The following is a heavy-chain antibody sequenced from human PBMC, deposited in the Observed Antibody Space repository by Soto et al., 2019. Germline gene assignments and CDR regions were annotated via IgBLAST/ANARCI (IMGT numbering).Heavy chain of an antibody. CDR2: INHSGST. D-gene: IGHD3-10*01. V-gene: IGHV4-34*01. Sequence: QVQLQQWGAGLLKPSETLSLTCAVYGGSFSGYYWSWIRQPPGKGLEWIGEINHSGSTNYNPSLTSRVTKSVDTSKNQFSLKLSAVTAADTAVYYCARRDFHRKRGGSPVRGVMDVWGKGTTVTVSS. J-gene: IGHJ6*04. CDR1: GGSFSGYY. CDR3: ARRDFHRKRGGSPVRGVMDV.